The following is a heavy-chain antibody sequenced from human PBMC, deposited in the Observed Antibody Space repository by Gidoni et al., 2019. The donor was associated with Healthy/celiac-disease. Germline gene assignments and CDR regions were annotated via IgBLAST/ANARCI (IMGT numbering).Heavy chain of an antibody. V-gene: IGHV3-21*01. Sequence: EVQLVESGGGLVKPGGSLRLSCAASGFTFSSYSMNWVRQAPGKGMEWVSSSSSSSSYIYYADSVKGRFTISRDNAKNSLYLKMNSLRAEDTSVYYCARGNYYYYMDVWGKGTTVTVSS. CDR3: ARGNYYYYMDV. J-gene: IGHJ6*03. CDR1: GFTFSSYS. CDR2: SSSSSSYI.